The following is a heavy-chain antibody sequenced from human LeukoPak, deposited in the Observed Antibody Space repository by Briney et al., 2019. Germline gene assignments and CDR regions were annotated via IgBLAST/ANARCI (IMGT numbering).Heavy chain of an antibody. V-gene: IGHV3-30*02. Sequence: GGSLRLSCAASGFTFSSYGMHWVRKPPGRGLEWVGFIRSVGSNKSYPDSGKGRFTISRGHSKNTLYLQMHCPRAEGTAVTLCAKSDHSSGYLKMFDYWSPGTLVTV. D-gene: IGHD3-22*01. CDR1: GFTFSSYG. J-gene: IGHJ4*01. CDR2: IRSVGSNK. CDR3: AKSDHSSGYLKMFDY.